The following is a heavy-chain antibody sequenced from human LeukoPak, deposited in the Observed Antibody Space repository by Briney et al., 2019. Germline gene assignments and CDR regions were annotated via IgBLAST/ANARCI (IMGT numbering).Heavy chain of an antibody. Sequence: ASMKVSCKASGYTFTGYYMHWVRQAPGQGLEWMGWINPNSGGTNYAQKFQGRVTMTRDTSISTAYMELSRLRSDDTAVYYCARDGYYDFWSGYYHDYYYYYYMDVWGKGTTVTVSS. CDR2: INPNSGGT. CDR1: GYTFTGYY. D-gene: IGHD3-3*01. CDR3: ARDGYYDFWSGYYHDYYYYYYMDV. J-gene: IGHJ6*03. V-gene: IGHV1-2*02.